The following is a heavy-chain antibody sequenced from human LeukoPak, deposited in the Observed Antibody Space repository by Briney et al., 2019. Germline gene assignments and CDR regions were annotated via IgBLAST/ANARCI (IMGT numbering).Heavy chain of an antibody. CDR1: GFTFSSYA. V-gene: IGHV3-30*04. D-gene: IGHD3-9*01. CDR3: ARGWDILTGYYGRHFDY. CDR2: ISYDGSNK. J-gene: IGHJ4*02. Sequence: GGSLRLSCAASGFTFSSYAMHWVRQAPVKGLEWVAVISYDGSNKYYADSVKGRFTISRDNSKNTLYLQMNSLRAEDTAVYYCARGWDILTGYYGRHFDYWGQGTLVTVSS.